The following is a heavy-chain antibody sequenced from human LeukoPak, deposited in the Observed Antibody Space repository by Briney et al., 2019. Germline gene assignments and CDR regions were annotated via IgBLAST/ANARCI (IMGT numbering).Heavy chain of an antibody. CDR3: ARGRLGGSGSYYNVLDY. D-gene: IGHD3-10*01. Sequence: KPSETLSLTCTVSGGSISSYYWSWIRQPPGKRLEWIGHIYYSGSTNYNPSLKSRVTISVDTSKNQFSLKLSSVTAADTAVYYCARGRLGGSGSYYNVLDYWGQGTLVTVSS. CDR1: GGSISSYY. CDR2: IYYSGST. V-gene: IGHV4-59*01. J-gene: IGHJ4*02.